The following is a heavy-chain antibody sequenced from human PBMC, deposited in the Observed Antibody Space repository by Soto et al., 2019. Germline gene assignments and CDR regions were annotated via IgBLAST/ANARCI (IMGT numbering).Heavy chain of an antibody. Sequence: QVQLVQSGTEVKKPGASVKVSCKASGGTFSRSGFHWVRQAPGQGLEWMGMIVPSVDTTNYAQKFQARVTISANQSTSTVYMELRSLRSEDTAVYYCARCPPPPDTADPYAVDVWGQGTRVIVSS. CDR1: GGTFSRSG. V-gene: IGHV1-69*18. J-gene: IGHJ6*02. CDR3: ARCPPPPDTADPYAVDV. CDR2: IVPSVDTT. D-gene: IGHD2-21*02.